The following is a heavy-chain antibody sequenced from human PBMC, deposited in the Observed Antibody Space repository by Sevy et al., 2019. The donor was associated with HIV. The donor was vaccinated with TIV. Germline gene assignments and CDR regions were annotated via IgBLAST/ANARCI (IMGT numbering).Heavy chain of an antibody. CDR3: ARDWLMVRGVIADDAFDI. CDR2: ISAYNGNT. Sequence: ASVKVSCKASGYTYTSYGISWVRLAPGQGLEWIGWISAYNGNTNYAQKLQGRVTMTTDTSTSTAYMELRSLRSDDTVVYYCARDWLMVRGVIADDAFDIWGQGTMVTVSS. CDR1: GYTYTSYG. V-gene: IGHV1-18*01. D-gene: IGHD3-10*01. J-gene: IGHJ3*02.